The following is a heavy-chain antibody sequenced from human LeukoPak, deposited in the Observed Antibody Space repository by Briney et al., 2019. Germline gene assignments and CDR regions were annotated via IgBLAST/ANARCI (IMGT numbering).Heavy chain of an antibody. Sequence: ASVKVSCKASGYTFTSYGISWVRQAPGQGLEWMEWISAYNGNTNYAQKLQGRVTMTTDTSTSTAYMELRSLRSDDTAVYYCARVTVVPAATHYYYYYMDVWGKGTTVTVSS. V-gene: IGHV1-18*01. CDR1: GYTFTSYG. D-gene: IGHD2-2*01. CDR3: ARVTVVPAATHYYYYYMDV. CDR2: ISAYNGNT. J-gene: IGHJ6*03.